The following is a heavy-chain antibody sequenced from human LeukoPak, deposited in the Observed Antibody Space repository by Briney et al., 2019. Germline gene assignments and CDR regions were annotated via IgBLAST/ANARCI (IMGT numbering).Heavy chain of an antibody. Sequence: GGSLRLSCAASGFTVSSNYMNWVRQAPGKGLEWVSSISSSSSYIYYADSVKGRFTISRDNAKNSLYLQMNSLRAEDTAVYYCARDSSSWYSVNDYWGQGTLVTVSS. J-gene: IGHJ4*02. V-gene: IGHV3-21*01. CDR2: ISSSSSYI. CDR1: GFTVSSNY. CDR3: ARDSSSWYSVNDY. D-gene: IGHD6-13*01.